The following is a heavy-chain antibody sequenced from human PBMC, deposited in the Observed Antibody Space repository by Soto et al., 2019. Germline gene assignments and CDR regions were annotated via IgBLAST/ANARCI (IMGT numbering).Heavy chain of an antibody. J-gene: IGHJ6*02. CDR2: ISGYNGNT. Sequence: QVVLEQSGGEVKKPGASVKVSYKASGYTFSGYSITWVRQAPGQGLEWMGRISGYNGNTNYARTLRGRLTLTTDTSTSTAYMELRSLTSDDTAVYYCARDVFCGGAPACPDMDVWGQGTTVTVSS. D-gene: IGHD2-21*01. V-gene: IGHV1-18*04. CDR1: GYTFSGYS. CDR3: ARDVFCGGAPACPDMDV.